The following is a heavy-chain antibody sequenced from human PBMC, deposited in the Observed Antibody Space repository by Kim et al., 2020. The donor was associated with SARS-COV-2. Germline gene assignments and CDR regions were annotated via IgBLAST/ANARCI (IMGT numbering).Heavy chain of an antibody. CDR1: GYTFINYG. Sequence: ASVKVSCKASGYTFINYGVSWVRQAPGQGLEWMGWISGYNGDTNHAQKFQDRVTMTTDVFTSTAYMELRSLTSDDTAVYYCARSGYANYFDYWGQGTLVTVSS. D-gene: IGHD2-2*01. V-gene: IGHV1-18*01. CDR3: ARSGYANYFDY. CDR2: ISGYNGDT. J-gene: IGHJ4*02.